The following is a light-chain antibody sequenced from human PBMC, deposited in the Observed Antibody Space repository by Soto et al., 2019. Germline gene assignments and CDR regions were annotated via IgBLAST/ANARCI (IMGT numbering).Light chain of an antibody. CDR2: DAS. CDR1: QTIGSC. J-gene: IGKJ1*01. CDR3: PHSNSYLCP. Sequence: EMSQSPSTLSASVGDRVTITCRASQTIGSCLSLYQQKPGKAPKLLIYDASSLESGVPSRFSGSGSGTEFTLTISSLQPDDFATYYCPHSNSYLCPFAQRTKV. V-gene: IGKV1-5*01.